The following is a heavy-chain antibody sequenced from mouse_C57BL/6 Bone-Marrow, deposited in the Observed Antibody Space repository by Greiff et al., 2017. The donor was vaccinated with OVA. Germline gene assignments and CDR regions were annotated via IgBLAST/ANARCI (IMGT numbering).Heavy chain of an antibody. D-gene: IGHD1-1*01. CDR2: IDPENGDT. J-gene: IGHJ1*03. Sequence: VQLKESGAELVRPGASVKLSCTASGFNIKDDYMHWVKQRPEQGLEWIGWIDPENGDTEYASKFQGKATITADTSSNTAYLQLSSLTSEDTAVYYCTTLYGSSYWYLDVWGTGTTVTVSS. CDR1: GFNIKDDY. CDR3: TTLYGSSYWYLDV. V-gene: IGHV14-4*01.